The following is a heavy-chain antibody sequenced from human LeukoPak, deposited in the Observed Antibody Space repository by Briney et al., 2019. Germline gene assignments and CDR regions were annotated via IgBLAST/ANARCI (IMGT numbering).Heavy chain of an antibody. V-gene: IGHV5-51*01. J-gene: IGHJ4*02. Sequence: GESLKISCKASGYNFATNWIGWVCQIPGKGLEWMRIIYPSDSDTRISPSFQGQVTISADKSISTAYLQWSSLKASDTAMYYCARVWYSGYEFDYWGQGTLVTVSS. CDR1: GYNFATNW. CDR3: ARVWYSGYEFDY. D-gene: IGHD5-12*01. CDR2: IYPSDSDT.